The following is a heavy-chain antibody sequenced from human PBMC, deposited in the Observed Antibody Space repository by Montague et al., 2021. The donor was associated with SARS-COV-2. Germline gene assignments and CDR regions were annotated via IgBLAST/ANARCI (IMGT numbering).Heavy chain of an antibody. CDR1: GDSISSFY. Sequence: SETLSLTCTVSGDSISSFYWNWIRQPSGKGLEWIGRIFASGGTNXNPSLKSRVTMSVDTSKNQFSLKLNSVTAADTAVYYCGRGVVAATPVADYWGRGTLVTVSS. J-gene: IGHJ4*02. CDR3: GRGVVAATPVADY. V-gene: IGHV4-4*07. D-gene: IGHD2-15*01. CDR2: IFASGGT.